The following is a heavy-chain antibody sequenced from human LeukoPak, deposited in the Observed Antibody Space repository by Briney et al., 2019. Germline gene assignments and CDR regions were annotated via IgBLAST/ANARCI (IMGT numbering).Heavy chain of an antibody. CDR2: ISYDGSNK. CDR3: AKARGAFDI. Sequence: GGSLRLSCAAPGFTFSSYAMSWVRQAPGKGLEWVAVISYDGSNKYYADSVKGRFTISRDNSKNTLYLQMNSLRAEDTAVYYCAKARGAFDIWGQGTMVTVSS. CDR1: GFTFSSYA. V-gene: IGHV3-30*18. J-gene: IGHJ3*02.